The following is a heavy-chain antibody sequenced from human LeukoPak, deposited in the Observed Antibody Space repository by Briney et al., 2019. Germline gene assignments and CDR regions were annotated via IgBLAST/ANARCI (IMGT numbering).Heavy chain of an antibody. J-gene: IGHJ4*02. CDR2: IYPGDSDT. D-gene: IGHD3-22*01. CDR1: GYSFTSYW. CDR3: ASTPGPYYYDSSGYLYY. V-gene: IGHV5-51*01. Sequence: KAGESLKISCKGSGYSFTSYWIGWVRQMPGKGLEWMGIIYPGDSDTRYSPSSQGQVTISADKSISTAYLQWSSLKASDTAMYYCASTPGPYYYDSSGYLYYWGQGTLVTVSS.